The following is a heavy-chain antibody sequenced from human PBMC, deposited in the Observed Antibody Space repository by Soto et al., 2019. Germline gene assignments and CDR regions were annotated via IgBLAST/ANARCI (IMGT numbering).Heavy chain of an antibody. CDR2: ISPNTGGT. J-gene: IGHJ4*02. Sequence: ASVKVSGKASGYIFTGYYIHWVRQAPGQGREWMGEISPNTGGTKYAQKFQGRVTMTRDTSITTVYMELSNLSPDDTAMYYCGRGRSGELVVFYWGQGTPVTVSS. D-gene: IGHD3-16*02. V-gene: IGHV1-2*02. CDR3: GRGRSGELVVFY. CDR1: GYIFTGYY.